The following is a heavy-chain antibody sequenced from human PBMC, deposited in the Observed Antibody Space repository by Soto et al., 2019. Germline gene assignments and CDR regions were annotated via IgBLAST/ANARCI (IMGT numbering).Heavy chain of an antibody. J-gene: IGHJ1*01. Sequence: QVQLVESGGGVVQPGRSLRLSCAASGFTFSSYGMHWVRQAPGKGLEWVAVISYDGSNKYYADSVKGRFTISRDNSKNPLYLQMNSLRAEDTAVYYCAKDSYYYGSGSYYGYFQHWGQGTLVTVSS. CDR3: AKDSYYYGSGSYYGYFQH. CDR2: ISYDGSNK. V-gene: IGHV3-30*18. CDR1: GFTFSSYG. D-gene: IGHD3-10*01.